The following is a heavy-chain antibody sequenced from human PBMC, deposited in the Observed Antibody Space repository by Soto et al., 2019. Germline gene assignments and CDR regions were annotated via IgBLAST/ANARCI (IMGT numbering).Heavy chain of an antibody. CDR3: ARNACTSNSCHPYFDH. CDR2: MYNSGST. D-gene: IGHD2-2*01. Sequence: SETLSLTCTVSGASISPYYLSWIRQPPGKGLEWIGYMYNSGSTYYNPSLKSRVTISVDTSNNQFSLNLRSVTAAGTAVYHCARNACTSNSCHPYFDHWGQGMLVTVSS. J-gene: IGHJ4*02. CDR1: GASISPYY. V-gene: IGHV4-59*01.